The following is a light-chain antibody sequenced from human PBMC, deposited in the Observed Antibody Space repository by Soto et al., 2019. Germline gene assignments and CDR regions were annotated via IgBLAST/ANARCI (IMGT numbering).Light chain of an antibody. CDR1: ESISIK. CDR2: DAS. CDR3: QQYSNWPPIT. Sequence: EMTQSPATLSVSPGERDTLSCRASESISIKLAWYQHEPGQAPKLLIYDASTRATGIPARFSGSGSGTDFTLTIGSLQSEDFALYYCQQYSNWPPITFGRGTRLEIK. J-gene: IGKJ5*01. V-gene: IGKV3-15*01.